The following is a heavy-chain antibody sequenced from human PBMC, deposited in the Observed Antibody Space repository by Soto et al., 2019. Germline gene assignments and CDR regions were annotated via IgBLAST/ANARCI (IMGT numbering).Heavy chain of an antibody. CDR2: IKSKTDGGTT. J-gene: IGHJ6*02. V-gene: IGHV3-15*07. CDR3: TTTPTTVVTPDYYYGMDV. D-gene: IGHD4-17*01. Sequence: GSLRLSCAASGFTFSNAWMNWVRQAPGKGLEWVGRIKSKTDGGTTDYAAPVKGRFTISRDDSKNTLYLQMNSLKTEDTAVYYCTTTPTTVVTPDYYYGMDVWGQGTTVTVSS. CDR1: GFTFSNAW.